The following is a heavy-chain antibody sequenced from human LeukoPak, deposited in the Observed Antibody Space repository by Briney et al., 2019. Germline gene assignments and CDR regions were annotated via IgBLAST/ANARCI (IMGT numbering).Heavy chain of an antibody. CDR2: TSGSGSST. CDR3: AKGQELAYDAFDI. D-gene: IGHD1-26*01. V-gene: IGHV3-23*01. Sequence: HPGGSLRLSCVASGFTFSSYAMSWVRQAPGRRLEWVSGTSGSGSSTYYADSVRGRFAISRDSSKNTLYLQMNSLRAEDTAVYYCAKGQELAYDAFDIWGQGTMVTVSS. CDR1: GFTFSSYA. J-gene: IGHJ3*02.